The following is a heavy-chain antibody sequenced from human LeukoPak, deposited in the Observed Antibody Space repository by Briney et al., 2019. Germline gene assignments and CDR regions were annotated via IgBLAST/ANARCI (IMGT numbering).Heavy chain of an antibody. Sequence: SETLSLTCAVYGGSFSDYYWSWLRQPPGKGLEWIGEINHSGGTNYNPSLKCRVTISVDTSKNQFSLKLSSVTAADTAVYYCARKRITIFGVVINGSDYWGQGTLVTVSS. J-gene: IGHJ4*02. CDR1: GGSFSDYY. D-gene: IGHD3-3*01. CDR3: ARKRITIFGVVINGSDY. V-gene: IGHV4-34*01. CDR2: INHSGGT.